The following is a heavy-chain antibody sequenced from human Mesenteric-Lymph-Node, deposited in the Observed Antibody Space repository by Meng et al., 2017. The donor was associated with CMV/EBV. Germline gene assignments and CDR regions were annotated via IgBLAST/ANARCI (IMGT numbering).Heavy chain of an antibody. CDR1: GGSISSGSYY. Sequence: SETLSLTCTVSGGSISSGSYYWGWIRQPPGKGLEWIGTIYFTGTTYYNPSLNSRVTISADTSKNQFSLKLTSVTAADTAVYYCARAGWGLQLPHSNWFDPWGQGTLVTVSS. CDR3: ARAGWGLQLPHSNWFDP. D-gene: IGHD2-2*01. V-gene: IGHV4-39*07. CDR2: IYFTGTT. J-gene: IGHJ5*02.